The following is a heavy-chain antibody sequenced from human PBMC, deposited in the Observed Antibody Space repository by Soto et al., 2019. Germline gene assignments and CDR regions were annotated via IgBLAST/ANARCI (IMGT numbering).Heavy chain of an antibody. D-gene: IGHD1-1*01. CDR3: AKGETGTTGNYYYYMDV. J-gene: IGHJ6*03. V-gene: IGHV3-23*01. CDR1: GFTFSSYA. CDR2: ISGFGAYT. Sequence: EVQLLESGGGLVQPGGSLRLSCAASGFTFSSYAMSWVRQAPGQGLEWVSAISGFGAYTYYADSVEGRFTISRDNSKNTLNLQMDSLRAEDTAVYYCAKGETGTTGNYYYYMDVWGKGTTVTVSS.